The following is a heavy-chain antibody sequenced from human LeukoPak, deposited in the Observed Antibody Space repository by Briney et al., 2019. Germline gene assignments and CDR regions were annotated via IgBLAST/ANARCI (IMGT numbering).Heavy chain of an antibody. D-gene: IGHD3-10*01. V-gene: IGHV3-33*06. J-gene: IGHJ4*02. CDR2: IWYDGSNK. CDR1: GFTFSSYG. Sequence: QPGGSLRLSCAASGFTFSSYGMHWVRQAPGKGLAWVAVIWYDGSNKYYADSVKGRFTISRDNSKDTLYLQMNSLRAEDTAVYYCAKDLRVYYGSGSLHYWGQGTLVTVSS. CDR3: AKDLRVYYGSGSLHY.